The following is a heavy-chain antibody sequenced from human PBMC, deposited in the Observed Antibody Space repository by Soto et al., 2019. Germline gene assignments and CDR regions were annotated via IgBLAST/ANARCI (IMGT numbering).Heavy chain of an antibody. J-gene: IGHJ6*02. V-gene: IGHV2-5*02. CDR2: IYWDDDK. CDR1: GFSLSTTGVG. Sequence: QITLKESGPTLVKPTQTLTLTCTFSGFSLSTTGVGVGWIRQPPGKALEWLALIYWDDDKRYNPSLNSRLTITKETSKNLVVLAMTNMDPVDTATFYCVQSRCGGDCLQSYSSHSYYGLDVWGQGTTVTVSS. CDR3: VQSRCGGDCLQSYSSHSYYGLDV. D-gene: IGHD2-21*02.